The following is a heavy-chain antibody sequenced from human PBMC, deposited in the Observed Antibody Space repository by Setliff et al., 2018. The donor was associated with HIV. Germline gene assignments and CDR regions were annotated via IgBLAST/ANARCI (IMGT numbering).Heavy chain of an antibody. CDR2: ISAYNGDT. CDR1: GYTFTDYYG. J-gene: IGHJ4*02. Sequence: ASVKVSCKASGYTFTDYYGISWLRQAPGQGLEWMGWISAYNGDTQSTQRFQGRVTMTTDTSTNTAYMEVRSLRSDDTAVYYCARNSFPRAVTGTGPLFDYWGQGTLVTVSS. V-gene: IGHV1-18*01. CDR3: ARNSFPRAVTGTGPLFDY. D-gene: IGHD6-19*01.